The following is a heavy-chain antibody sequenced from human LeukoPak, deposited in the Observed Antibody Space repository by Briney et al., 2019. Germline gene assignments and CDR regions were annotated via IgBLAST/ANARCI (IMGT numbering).Heavy chain of an antibody. CDR3: ASLSLFYSFDY. J-gene: IGHJ4*02. CDR1: GFTFSSYS. V-gene: IGHV3-21*01. D-gene: IGHD3-9*01. Sequence: GGSLRLSCAASGFTFSSYSMNWVRQAPGKGLEWVSSISSSSSYIYYADSVKGRFTISRDNATNSLYLQMNSLRAEDTAVYYCASLSLFYSFDYWGQGTLVTVSS. CDR2: ISSSSSYI.